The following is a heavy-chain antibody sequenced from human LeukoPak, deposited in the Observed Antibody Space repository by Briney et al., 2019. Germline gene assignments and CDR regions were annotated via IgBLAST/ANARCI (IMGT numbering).Heavy chain of an antibody. CDR1: GGSISSSSYY. Sequence: SETLSLTCTVSGGSISSSSYYWGWIRQPPGKGLEWIGSIYYSGSTNYNPSLKSQVTISVDTSKNQFSLKLSSVTAADTAVYYCARQAPYNFDSSGYSLDYWGQGTLVTVSS. CDR2: IYYSGST. D-gene: IGHD3-22*01. V-gene: IGHV4-39*01. J-gene: IGHJ4*02. CDR3: ARQAPYNFDSSGYSLDY.